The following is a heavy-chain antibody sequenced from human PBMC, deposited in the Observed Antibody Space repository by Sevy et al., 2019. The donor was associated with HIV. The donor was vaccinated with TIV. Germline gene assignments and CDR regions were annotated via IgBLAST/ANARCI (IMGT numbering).Heavy chain of an antibody. CDR2: VKGKTDGWRI. V-gene: IGHV3-15*01. J-gene: IGHJ4*02. CDR1: GFXFTYAW. CDR3: STATGSRXXFSDX. Sequence: GGSLRLSCAAXGFXFTYAWMSWVRQAPGKGLEWVGRVKGKTDGWRIDYAAPVKGRFTISRDDSKITLYLQMNSLKPEDXAVYXXSTATGSRXXFSDXXXQGTLVTVSS.